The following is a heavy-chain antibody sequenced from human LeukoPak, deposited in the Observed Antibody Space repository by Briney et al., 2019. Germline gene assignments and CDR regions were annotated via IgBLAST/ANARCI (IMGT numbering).Heavy chain of an antibody. J-gene: IGHJ4*02. CDR3: ASPSIAVAGYRYYFDY. V-gene: IGHV1-69*13. CDR2: IIPIFGTA. Sequence: GASVKVSCKASGGTFSSYATSWVRQAPGQGLEWMGGIIPIFGTANYAQKFQGRVTITADESTSTAYMELSSLRSEDTAVYYCASPSIAVAGYRYYFDYWGQGTLVTVSS. D-gene: IGHD6-19*01. CDR1: GGTFSSYA.